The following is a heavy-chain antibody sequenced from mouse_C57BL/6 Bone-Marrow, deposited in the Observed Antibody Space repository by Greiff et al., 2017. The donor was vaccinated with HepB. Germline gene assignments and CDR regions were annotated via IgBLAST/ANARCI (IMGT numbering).Heavy chain of an antibody. CDR1: GYSFTGYS. CDR3: ALCSFAY. Sequence: VQLKESGPELVKPGASVKISCKASGYSFTGYSMNWVKQSPEKSLEWIGEINPSTGGTTYNQKFKAKATLTVDKSSSTAYMQLKSLTSEDSAVYYCALCSFAYWGQGTLVTVSA. CDR2: INPSTGGT. V-gene: IGHV1-42*01. J-gene: IGHJ3*01. D-gene: IGHD1-1*02.